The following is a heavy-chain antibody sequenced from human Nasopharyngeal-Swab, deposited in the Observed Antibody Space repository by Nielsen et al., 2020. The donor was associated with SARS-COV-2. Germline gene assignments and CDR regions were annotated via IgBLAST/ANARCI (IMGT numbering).Heavy chain of an antibody. Sequence: VRRCPGKGLEWVALIYGGGFVTHYVDSVKGRFTVSRDDSRGTLSLQMNSLRVDDTAVYYCASARGSFDYWGQGAVVTVSS. J-gene: IGHJ4*02. CDR3: ASARGSFDY. V-gene: IGHV3-23*03. CDR2: IYGGGFVT.